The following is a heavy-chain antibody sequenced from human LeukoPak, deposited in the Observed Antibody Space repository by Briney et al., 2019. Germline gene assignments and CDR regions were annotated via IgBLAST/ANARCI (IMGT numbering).Heavy chain of an antibody. CDR1: GFTFSSYG. CDR2: IKPDGSAD. D-gene: IGHD5-12*01. CDR3: AKAEGHPWPSYCFDS. J-gene: IGHJ4*02. V-gene: IGHV3-7*03. Sequence: PGRSLRLSCAASGFTFSSYGMHWVRQAPGKGLEWVANIKPDGSADYYVNSLKGRFTISRDNAKSSLFLEMISLRAEDTAIYYCAKAEGHPWPSYCFDSWGRGTLVAVSS.